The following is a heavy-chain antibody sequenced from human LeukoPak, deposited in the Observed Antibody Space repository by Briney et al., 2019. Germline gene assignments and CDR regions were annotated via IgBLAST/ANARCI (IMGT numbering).Heavy chain of an antibody. CDR1: GFTFSSYE. J-gene: IGHJ6*03. Sequence: GGSLRLSCAASGFTFSSYEMNWVRQAPGKGLEWVANIRQDGSEKYYVDSLKGRFTISRDNAKKSLYLQMNSLRAEDTAVYYCAKERNTGGGYYYHMDVWGKGTTVTVSS. V-gene: IGHV3-7*01. CDR3: AKERNTGGGYYYHMDV. D-gene: IGHD3-16*01. CDR2: IRQDGSEK.